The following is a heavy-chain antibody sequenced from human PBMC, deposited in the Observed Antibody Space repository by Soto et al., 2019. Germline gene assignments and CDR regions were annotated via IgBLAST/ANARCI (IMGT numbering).Heavy chain of an antibody. V-gene: IGHV1-46*01. Sequence: QVQLVQSETEMQKSGASVTVSCRASGYTFISYYIHLLRQAPGQGLEWMATINPSSGGTSYAPNFQGXVTMTRDTSTNTVYVELSSLRSGDTALYYCARALGWSYFDYWGQGTLVTVSS. CDR1: GYTFISYY. CDR2: INPSSGGT. J-gene: IGHJ4*02. D-gene: IGHD6-19*01. CDR3: ARALGWSYFDY.